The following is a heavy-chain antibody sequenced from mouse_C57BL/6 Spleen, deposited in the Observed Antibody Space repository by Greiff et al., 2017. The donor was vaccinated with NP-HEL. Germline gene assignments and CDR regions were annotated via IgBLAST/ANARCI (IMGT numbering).Heavy chain of an antibody. CDR1: GFTFNTYA. CDR2: IRSNSSNYAT. CDR3: VREGVGYCDYDEKAMDY. J-gene: IGHJ4*01. V-gene: IGHV10-3*01. Sequence: EVKLMESGGGLVQPKGSLKLSCAASGFTFNTYAMHWVRQAPGKGLEWVARIRSNSSNYATYYADSVKDRFTISRDDSQSMLYLQMNILQTEDTAMYYCVREGVGYCDYDEKAMDYWGQGTSVTVSS. D-gene: IGHD2-4*01.